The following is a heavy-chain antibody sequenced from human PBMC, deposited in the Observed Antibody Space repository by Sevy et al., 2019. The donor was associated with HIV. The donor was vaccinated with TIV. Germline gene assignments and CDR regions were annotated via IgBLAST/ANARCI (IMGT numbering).Heavy chain of an antibody. CDR1: GYTFTSYY. V-gene: IGHV1-46*01. CDR3: ARGGISGWPYFDY. D-gene: IGHD6-19*01. CDR2: INPSGGST. J-gene: IGHJ4*02. Sequence: ASVKVSCKASGYTFTSYYMHWVRQAPGQGLEWMGIINPSGGSTTYAQKFQGRVTMTRETSTSTVYMELSSLTSEDTAAYYCARGGISGWPYFDYWGQGTLVTVSS.